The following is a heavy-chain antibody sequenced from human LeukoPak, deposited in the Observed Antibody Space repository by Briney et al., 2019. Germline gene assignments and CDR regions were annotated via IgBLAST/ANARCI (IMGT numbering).Heavy chain of an antibody. CDR2: IHFDARNT. D-gene: IGHD3-22*01. J-gene: IGHJ4*02. CDR3: ARLKHSHDTSGFTADY. Sequence: PGGSLRLSCATSGFTFSAYGMFWVRQAPGKGLEWVSFIHFDARNTYYADSLKGRFTISRDDSTNTLFLLMNSLRTEDTATYYCARLKHSHDTSGFTADYWGQGTLVTVSS. CDR1: GFTFSAYG. V-gene: IGHV3-30*06.